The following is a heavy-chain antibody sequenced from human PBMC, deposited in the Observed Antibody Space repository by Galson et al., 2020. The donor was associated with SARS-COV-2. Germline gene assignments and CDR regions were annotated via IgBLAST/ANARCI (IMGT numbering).Heavy chain of an antibody. CDR3: ATAPPIYYGSGSIGWFDP. V-gene: IGHV1-24*01. CDR2: FDPEDGET. J-gene: IGHJ5*02. Sequence: ASVKVSCKVSGYTLTELSMHWVRQAPGKGLEWMGGFDPEDGETIYAQKFQGRVTMTEDTSTDTAYMELSSLRSEDTAAYYCATAPPIYYGSGSIGWFDPWGQGTLVTVSS. CDR1: GYTLTELS. D-gene: IGHD3-10*01.